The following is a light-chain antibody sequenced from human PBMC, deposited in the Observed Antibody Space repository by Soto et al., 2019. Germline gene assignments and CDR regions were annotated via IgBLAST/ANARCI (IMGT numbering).Light chain of an antibody. CDR1: SGHTTYI. Sequence: QAVVTQSPSASASLGASVKLTCTLSSGHTTYIITWHQQHPEKGPRYLMSVNSDGSHNKGDGIPDRFSGSSSGAERYLTISSLQSEDEADYYCHTWATGIQVFGGGTKVTVL. V-gene: IGLV4-69*01. J-gene: IGLJ3*02. CDR2: VNSDGSH. CDR3: HTWATGIQV.